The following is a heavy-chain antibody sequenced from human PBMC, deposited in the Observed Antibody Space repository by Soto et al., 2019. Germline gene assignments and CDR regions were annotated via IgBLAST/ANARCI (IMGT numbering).Heavy chain of an antibody. CDR3: ARGIIAVAGTVAFDI. CDR2: INAGNGNT. Sequence: AAVKVSCKASGYTFTSYAMHWVRQAPGQRLEWMGWINAGNGNTKYSQKFQGRVTITRNTSASTAYMELSSLRSEDTAVYYCARGIIAVAGTVAFDIWGQGTMVT. CDR1: GYTFTSYA. V-gene: IGHV1-3*01. J-gene: IGHJ3*02. D-gene: IGHD6-19*01.